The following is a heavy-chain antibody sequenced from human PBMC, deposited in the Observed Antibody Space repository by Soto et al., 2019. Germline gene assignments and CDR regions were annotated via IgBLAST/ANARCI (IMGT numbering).Heavy chain of an antibody. V-gene: IGHV3-23*01. J-gene: IGHJ4*02. CDR2: ISGSGGST. CDR1: GFTFSSYA. CDR3: AKAPGDGLRRGEGYFDY. D-gene: IGHD1-26*01. Sequence: EVQLLESGGGLVQPGGSLRLSCAASGFTFSSYAMSWVRQAPGKGLEWVSAISGSGGSTYYADSVKGRFTISRDNSKNTLYLQMNSLRAEDTAVYYCAKAPGDGLRRGEGYFDYWGQGTLVTVSS.